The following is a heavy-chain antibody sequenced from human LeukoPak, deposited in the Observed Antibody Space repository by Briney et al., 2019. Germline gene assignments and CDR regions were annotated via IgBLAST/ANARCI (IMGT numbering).Heavy chain of an antibody. CDR1: GYTFTGYY. J-gene: IGHJ3*02. V-gene: IGHV1-2*02. Sequence: ASVKVSCKASGYTFTGYYMHWVRQAPGQGLEWMGWINLNSGGTNYAQKFQGRVTMTWDTSISTAYMELSRLRSDVTALYYCAAGRGYCGGGSCYGDDAFDIWGQGTMVTVSS. D-gene: IGHD2-15*01. CDR2: INLNSGGT. CDR3: AAGRGYCGGGSCYGDDAFDI.